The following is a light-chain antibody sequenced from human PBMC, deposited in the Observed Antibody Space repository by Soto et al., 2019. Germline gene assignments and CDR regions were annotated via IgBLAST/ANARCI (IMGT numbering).Light chain of an antibody. CDR1: QSIGRW. CDR2: DAS. J-gene: IGKJ1*01. CDR3: QQYYSYWT. Sequence: DIQMTQSPSTLSASVGDTVTVTCRASQSIGRWLAWYQQKPGKAPKLLIFDASTLENGVPARFSGSRSGPEFSLTISSLQPYDFATYYCQQYYSYWTFGQGTKVEIK. V-gene: IGKV1-5*01.